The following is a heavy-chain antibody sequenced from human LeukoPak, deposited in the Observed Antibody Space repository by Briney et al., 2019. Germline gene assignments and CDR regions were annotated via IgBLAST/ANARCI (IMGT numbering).Heavy chain of an antibody. J-gene: IGHJ3*02. CDR1: GYTFTSYG. D-gene: IGHD2-15*01. V-gene: IGHV1-18*01. CDR2: ISAYNGNT. CDR3: ARDLSVAEVATHGPDAFDI. Sequence: ASVKVSCKASGYTFTSYGISWVRQAPGQGLEWMGWISAYNGNTNYAQKLQGRVTMTTDTSTSTAYMELRSLRSDDTAVYYCARDLSVAEVATHGPDAFDIWGQGTMVTVSS.